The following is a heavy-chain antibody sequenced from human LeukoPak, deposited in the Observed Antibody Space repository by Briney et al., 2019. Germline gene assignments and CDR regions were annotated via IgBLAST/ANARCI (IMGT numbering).Heavy chain of an antibody. CDR2: IYYSGST. V-gene: IGHV4-59*08. J-gene: IGHJ4*02. Sequence: SETLSLTCTVSGGSISSYYWSWIRQPPGKGLEWIGYIYYSGSTNYNPSLKSRVTISVDTSKNQFSLKLSSVTAADTAVYYCARVYDFWSGYYFDYWGQGTLVTVSS. D-gene: IGHD3-3*01. CDR1: GGSISSYY. CDR3: ARVYDFWSGYYFDY.